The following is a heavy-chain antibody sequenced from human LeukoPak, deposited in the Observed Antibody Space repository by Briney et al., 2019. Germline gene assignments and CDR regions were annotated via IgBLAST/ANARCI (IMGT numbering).Heavy chain of an antibody. J-gene: IGHJ4*02. V-gene: IGHV4-39*07. CDR3: ARAARRGYSYDSRVWYFDY. D-gene: IGHD5-18*01. CDR1: GGSISTGFYY. CDR2: IYYSGIT. Sequence: SETLSLTCTVSGGSISTGFYYWAWIRQPPGKGLEWIGSIYYSGITYYNPSLKSPVTISVDTAKNQFSLNLRSVTAADTAVYYCARAARRGYSYDSRVWYFDYWGQGTLVTVSS.